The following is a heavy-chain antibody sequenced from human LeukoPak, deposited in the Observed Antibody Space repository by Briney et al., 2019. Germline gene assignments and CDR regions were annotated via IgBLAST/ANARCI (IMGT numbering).Heavy chain of an antibody. D-gene: IGHD3-3*01. CDR3: ARETYYGFWSGYYTGYYYYYGMDV. Sequence: GASVKVSCKASGYTFTSYDINWVRQATGQGLEWMGWMNPNSGNTGYAQKFQGRVTMTRNTSISTAYMELSSLRSEDTAVYYCARETYYGFWSGYYTGYYYYYGMDVWGQGTTVTVSS. V-gene: IGHV1-8*01. CDR2: MNPNSGNT. J-gene: IGHJ6*02. CDR1: GYTFTSYD.